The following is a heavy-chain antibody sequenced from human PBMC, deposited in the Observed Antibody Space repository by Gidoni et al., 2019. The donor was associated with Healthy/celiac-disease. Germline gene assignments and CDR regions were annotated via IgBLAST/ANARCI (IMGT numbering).Heavy chain of an antibody. J-gene: IGHJ3*02. V-gene: IGHV3-30*18. CDR2: ISYDGSNK. CDR3: AKDQWVEWLVQNAFDI. Sequence: QVQLVESGGGVVQPGRSLRLSCAASGFTFSSYGMHWVRQAPGKGLEWVAVISYDGSNKYYADSVKGRFTISRDNSKNTLYLQMNSLRAEGTAVYYCAKDQWVEWLVQNAFDIWGQGTMVTVSS. CDR1: GFTFSSYG. D-gene: IGHD6-19*01.